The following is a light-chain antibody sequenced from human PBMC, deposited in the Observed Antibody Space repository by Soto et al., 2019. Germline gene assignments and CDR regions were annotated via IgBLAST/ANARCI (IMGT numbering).Light chain of an antibody. V-gene: IGLV2-14*01. CDR3: SSYTSSSIPFV. CDR2: EVS. CDR1: SSDVGGYNY. J-gene: IGLJ1*01. Sequence: QSALTQPASVSGSPGQSITISCTGTSSDVGGYNYVSWYQQHPGKAPKLMIYEVSNRPLGVSNRFSGSKSGNTASLTISGLQAEDEADYYCSSYTSSSIPFVFGTGTKVTVL.